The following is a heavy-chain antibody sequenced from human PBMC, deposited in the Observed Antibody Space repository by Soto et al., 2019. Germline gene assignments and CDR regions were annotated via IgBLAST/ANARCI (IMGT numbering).Heavy chain of an antibody. V-gene: IGHV1-69*01. CDR3: ARDGDGYKYSAGFGYYYYGMDV. D-gene: IGHD5-12*01. J-gene: IGHJ6*02. CDR2: IIPIFGTA. Sequence: QVQLVQSGAEVKKPGSSVKVSCKASGGTFSSYAISWVRQAPGQGLEWMGGIIPIFGTANYAQKFQGRVTITADESTSTAYMELSSLRSEDTAVYYCARDGDGYKYSAGFGYYYYGMDVWGQGTTVTVSS. CDR1: GGTFSSYA.